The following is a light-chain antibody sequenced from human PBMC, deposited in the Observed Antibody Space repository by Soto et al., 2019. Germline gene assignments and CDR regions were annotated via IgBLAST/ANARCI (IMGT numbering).Light chain of an antibody. J-gene: IGLJ1*01. CDR3: AAWDDSLNGYA. CDR2: SNN. Sequence: QSVLTQPPSASGTHGQRVIISCSGSSSNIGSNTVNWYQQLPGTAPKLLIYSNNQRPSGVPDRFSGSTSGTSASLAISGLQSEDEADYYCAAWDDSLNGYAFGPGTKVTVL. CDR1: SSNIGSNT. V-gene: IGLV1-44*01.